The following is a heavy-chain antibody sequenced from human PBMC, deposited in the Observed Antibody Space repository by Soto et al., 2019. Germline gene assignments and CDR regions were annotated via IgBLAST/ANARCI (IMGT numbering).Heavy chain of an antibody. Sequence: LRLSCAASGFTFSSYAMSWVRQAPGKGLEWVSAISGSGGSTYYADSVKGRFPSSRGNSKNTLYLQMSSRGAEDPAVYYCAKDKGGSYYLPLYYFYYWGEGTLVTVSS. V-gene: IGHV3-23*01. J-gene: IGHJ4*02. CDR3: AKDKGGSYYLPLYYFYY. CDR1: GFTFSSYA. CDR2: ISGSGGST. D-gene: IGHD1-26*01.